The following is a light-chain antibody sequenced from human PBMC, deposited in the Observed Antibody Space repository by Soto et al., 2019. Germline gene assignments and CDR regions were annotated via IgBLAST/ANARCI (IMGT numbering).Light chain of an antibody. Sequence: DIQMTQSPSSLSASVGDRVTITCRASQTISRFLSWYQKKPGKAPKLLIYAASTLQPGVPSRFSGSGSVTDFTLTIRSLQPEDFATYYCQQSYSGLYTFGQGTQLEIK. CDR3: QQSYSGLYT. J-gene: IGKJ2*01. CDR2: AAS. V-gene: IGKV1-39*01. CDR1: QTISRF.